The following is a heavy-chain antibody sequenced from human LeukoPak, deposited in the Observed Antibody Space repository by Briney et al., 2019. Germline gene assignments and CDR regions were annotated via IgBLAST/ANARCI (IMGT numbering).Heavy chain of an antibody. CDR3: AKDALRGSGSYCFDY. CDR2: IRYDGSNK. CDR1: GVTFSSYA. J-gene: IGHJ4*02. Sequence: GGSLRLSCAASGVTFSSYAMSWVRQAPGKGLEWVAFIRYDGSNKYYADSVKGRFTISRDNSKNTLYLQKNSLRAEDTAVYYCAKDALRGSGSYCFDYWGQGTLVTVSS. V-gene: IGHV3-30*02. D-gene: IGHD1-26*01.